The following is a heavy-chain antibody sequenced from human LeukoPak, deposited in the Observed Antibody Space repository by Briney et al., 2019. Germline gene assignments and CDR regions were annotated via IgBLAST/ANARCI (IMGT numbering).Heavy chain of an antibody. Sequence: SSETLSLTCTVSGDSISSNSYSWGWIRQPPGKGLEWIGSIYYSGTTYYNPSLRSRVTISVDTSKNEFSLKLSSVTAADTAVYYCARTSTSGWDFDYGGQGTLSPSPQ. CDR3: ARTSTSGWDFDY. D-gene: IGHD6-19*01. CDR1: GDSISSNSYS. J-gene: IGHJ4*02. CDR2: IYYSGTT. V-gene: IGHV4-39*01.